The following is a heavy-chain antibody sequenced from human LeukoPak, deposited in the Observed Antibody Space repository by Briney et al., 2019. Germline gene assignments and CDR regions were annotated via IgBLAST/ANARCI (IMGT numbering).Heavy chain of an antibody. CDR2: ISSSSSTI. V-gene: IGHV3-48*04. CDR3: ARRGTIAVPVFWFDP. Sequence: PGGSLRLSCAASGFTFSSYSMNWVRQAPGKGLEWVSYISSSSSTIYYADSVKGRFTISRDNAKNSVYLQINRLRAEDTAVYYCARRGTIAVPVFWFDPWGQGTLVIVSS. CDR1: GFTFSSYS. J-gene: IGHJ5*02. D-gene: IGHD6-19*01.